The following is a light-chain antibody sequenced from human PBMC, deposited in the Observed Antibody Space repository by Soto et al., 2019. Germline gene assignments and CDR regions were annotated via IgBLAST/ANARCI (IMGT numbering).Light chain of an antibody. V-gene: IGKV3-20*01. Sequence: EIVLTRSPGTRSLSPGERATLSCMASQSVSSSYLAWYQQKPGQAPRLLIYGASSRATGIPDSLSGSGSATEFTLTISRMQSEDFAVYYCQQYGRPPTFGHGTRLEIK. J-gene: IGKJ5*01. CDR3: QQYGRPPT. CDR1: QSVSSSY. CDR2: GAS.